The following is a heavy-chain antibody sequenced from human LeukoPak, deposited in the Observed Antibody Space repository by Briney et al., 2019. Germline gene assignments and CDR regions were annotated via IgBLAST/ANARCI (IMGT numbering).Heavy chain of an antibody. CDR1: GGSISSYS. CDR2: IYFSGNT. CDR3: ARRYCSGGNCYADV. V-gene: IGHV4-59*08. Sequence: PSETLSLTCTVSGGSISSYSWSWVRQPPGKGLEWIGCIYFSGNTNYNPSLKSRVTISVDTSKSQFSLKLSSVTAADTAVYYCARRYCSGGNCYADVWGKGITVTVSS. J-gene: IGHJ6*03. D-gene: IGHD2-15*01.